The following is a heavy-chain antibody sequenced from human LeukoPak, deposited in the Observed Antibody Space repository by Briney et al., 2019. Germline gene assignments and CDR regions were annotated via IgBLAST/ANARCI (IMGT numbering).Heavy chain of an antibody. D-gene: IGHD1-1*01. V-gene: IGHV4-59*01. CDR2: VDHTGST. J-gene: IGHJ6*03. CDR1: DDSITMYY. CDR3: ARGRVSSSTWYSTYYYYFYMDV. Sequence: SETLSLTCSVSDDSITMYYWTWIRQPPGKGLEWIGYVDHTGSTNSSPSLNGRVSISRDTTNNLFSLRLRSVTAADTTVYFCARGRVSSSTWYSTYYYYFYMDVWGKGTTVTVSS.